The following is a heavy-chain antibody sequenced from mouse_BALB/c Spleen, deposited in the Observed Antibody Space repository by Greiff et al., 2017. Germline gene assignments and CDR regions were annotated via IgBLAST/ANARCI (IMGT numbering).Heavy chain of an antibody. CDR3: DRLGRDYAMGY. J-gene: IGHJ4*01. CDR1: GFNIKDTY. Sequence: VQLKESGAELVKPGASVKLSCTASGFNIKDTYMHWVKQRPEQGLEWIGRIDPANGNTKYDPKFQGKATITADTSSNTAYLQLSSLTSEDTAVYYCDRLGRDYAMGYWGRGTSVTVSS. V-gene: IGHV14-3*02. CDR2: IDPANGNT. D-gene: IGHD4-1*01.